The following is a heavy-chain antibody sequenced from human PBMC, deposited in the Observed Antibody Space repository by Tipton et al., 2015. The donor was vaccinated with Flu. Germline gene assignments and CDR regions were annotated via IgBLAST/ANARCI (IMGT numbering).Heavy chain of an antibody. V-gene: IGHV1-8*01. CDR1: GYTFTSYD. Sequence: QSGPEVKKPGASVKVSCKASGYTFTSYDINWVRQATGQGLEWMGWMNPNSGNTGYAQKFQGRVTMTRNTSISTAYMELSSLRSEDTAVYYCARGTETYGGMDVWGQGTTVTVSS. J-gene: IGHJ6*02. CDR2: MNPNSGNT. CDR3: ARGTETYGGMDV. D-gene: IGHD2-8*01.